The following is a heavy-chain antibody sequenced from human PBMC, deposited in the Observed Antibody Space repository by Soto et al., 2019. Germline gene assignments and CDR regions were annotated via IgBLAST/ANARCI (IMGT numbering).Heavy chain of an antibody. Sequence: PGESLKISCKGSGYSFTSYWISWVRQMPGKGLEWMGRIDPSDSYTNYSPSFQGHVTISADKSISTAYLQWSSLKASDTAMYYCATTQKRVVPAAAYYYYGMDVWGQGTKVTVSS. V-gene: IGHV5-10-1*01. CDR1: GYSFTSYW. J-gene: IGHJ6*01. CDR3: ATTQKRVVPAAAYYYYGMDV. CDR2: IDPSDSYT. D-gene: IGHD2-2*01.